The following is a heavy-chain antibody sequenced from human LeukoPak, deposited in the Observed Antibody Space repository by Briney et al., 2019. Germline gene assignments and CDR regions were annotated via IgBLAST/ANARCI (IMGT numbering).Heavy chain of an antibody. CDR3: ARGEGSHSPNYYYYYGMDV. CDR2: IDPSDSYT. V-gene: IGHV5-10-1*01. CDR1: GYSFTSYW. D-gene: IGHD1-26*01. J-gene: IGHJ6*04. Sequence: GESLKISCKGSGYSFTSYWISWVRQMPGKGLEWMGRIDPSDSYTNYSPSFQGHVTISADKSISTAYLQWSSLKASDTAMYYCARGEGSHSPNYYYYYGMDVWGEGTTITVSS.